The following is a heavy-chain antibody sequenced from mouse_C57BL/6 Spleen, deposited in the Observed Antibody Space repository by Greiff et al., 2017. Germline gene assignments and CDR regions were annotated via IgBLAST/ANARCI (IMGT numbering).Heavy chain of an antibody. Sequence: EVKLVESGAELVRPGASVKLSCTASGFNIKDYYMHWVKQRPEQGLEWIGRIDPEDGDTEYAPKFQGTATMTADTYSNTAYLQLSSLTSEDTAVYYCTTGGPGGDLDYWGQGTTLTVSS. CDR3: TTGGPGGDLDY. CDR2: IDPEDGDT. J-gene: IGHJ2*01. CDR1: GFNIKDYY. V-gene: IGHV14-1*01.